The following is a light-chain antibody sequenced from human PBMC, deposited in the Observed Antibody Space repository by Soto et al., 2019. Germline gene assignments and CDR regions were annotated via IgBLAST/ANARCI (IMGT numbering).Light chain of an antibody. CDR1: SSDVGGYNY. V-gene: IGLV2-14*01. Sequence: LTQPASVSGSPGQSITISCTGTSSDVGGYNYVSWYQQHPGKAPKLMIYDVSNRPSGVSNRFSGSKSGNTASLTISGLQAEDEADYYCSSYTSSSTWVFGGGTKLTVL. CDR3: SSYTSSSTWV. CDR2: DVS. J-gene: IGLJ3*02.